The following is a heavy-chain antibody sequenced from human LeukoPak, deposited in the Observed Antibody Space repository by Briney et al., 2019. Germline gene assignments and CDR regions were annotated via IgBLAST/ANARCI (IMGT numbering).Heavy chain of an antibody. CDR3: ARLLLYYYESSGYYSYFDS. Sequence: SETLSLTCTVSGGSINNYYWSWIRQPPGEGLEWIGCMYYSGSTNYNPSLKSRVTISVDTSQNQFSLQLSSVTAADTAVYYCARLLLYYYESSGYYSYFDSWGQGTLVTVSS. CDR1: GGSINNYY. J-gene: IGHJ4*02. D-gene: IGHD3-22*01. V-gene: IGHV4-59*01. CDR2: MYYSGST.